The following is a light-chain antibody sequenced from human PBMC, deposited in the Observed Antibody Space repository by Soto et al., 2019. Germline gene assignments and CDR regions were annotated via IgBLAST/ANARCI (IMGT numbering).Light chain of an antibody. CDR3: MQATKYPPYT. V-gene: IGKV2-24*01. J-gene: IGKJ2*01. Sequence: DVVLTQTPLSSPVTLGQPASFSCRSSESLVHTDGNTYLNWLQQRPGQPPRLLIYNVAYRFSGVPDRFSGSGAGTDLTLKISRVEPEDVGTYYCMQATKYPPYTFGQGTKLEIE. CDR2: NVA. CDR1: ESLVHTDGNTY.